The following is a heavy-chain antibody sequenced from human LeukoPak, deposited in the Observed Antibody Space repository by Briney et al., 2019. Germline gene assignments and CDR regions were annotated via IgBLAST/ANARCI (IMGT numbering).Heavy chain of an antibody. CDR1: GFTFSSYW. J-gene: IGHJ3*02. Sequence: GGSLRLSCAASGFTFSSYWMSWVRQAPEKGLEWVATIKLDGSEKYYVDSMKGRLTISRDNAKNSLYLQMNSLRAEDTAVYYCARDRSDILTGYNDAFDMWGQGTMDTVSS. CDR2: IKLDGSEK. CDR3: ARDRSDILTGYNDAFDM. D-gene: IGHD3-9*01. V-gene: IGHV3-7*01.